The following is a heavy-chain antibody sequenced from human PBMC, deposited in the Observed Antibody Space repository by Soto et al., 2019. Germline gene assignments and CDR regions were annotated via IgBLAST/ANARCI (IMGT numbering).Heavy chain of an antibody. Sequence: PVGSLRLSCAASGFTFSSYAMHWVRQAPGKGLEWVAVISYDGSNKYYADSVKGRFTISRDNSKNTLYLQMNSLRAEDTAVYYCARDRVVGMDVWGQGTTVTVSS. CDR3: ARDRVVGMDV. D-gene: IGHD3-22*01. CDR2: ISYDGSNK. CDR1: GFTFSSYA. V-gene: IGHV3-30-3*01. J-gene: IGHJ6*02.